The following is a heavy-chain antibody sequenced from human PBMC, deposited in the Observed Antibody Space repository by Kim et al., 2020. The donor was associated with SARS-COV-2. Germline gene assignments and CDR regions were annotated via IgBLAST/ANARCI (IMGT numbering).Heavy chain of an antibody. J-gene: IGHJ4*02. Sequence: NDGTNTYYADSVGGRFTISRDNAKNTVYLQMNSLGAEDTAVYYCTTAFEYWGQGALVTVSS. V-gene: IGHV3-74*01. CDR3: TTAFEY. CDR2: NDGTNT.